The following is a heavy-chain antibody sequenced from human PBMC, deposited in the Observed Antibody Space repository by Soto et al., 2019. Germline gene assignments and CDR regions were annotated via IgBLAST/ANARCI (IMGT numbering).Heavy chain of an antibody. Sequence: QVQLVQSGADMKKPGASVKVSCKASGYTFSSYGISWVRQAPGQGLERMGWISAYNGDTHYAQKFQGRVTMTTDAFTSTAYMELRSLRSDDTAVYYCAREQKRYSSYDIAVWGQGTTVTVS. CDR3: AREQKRYSSYDIAV. CDR2: ISAYNGDT. J-gene: IGHJ6*02. CDR1: GYTFSSYG. V-gene: IGHV1-18*04.